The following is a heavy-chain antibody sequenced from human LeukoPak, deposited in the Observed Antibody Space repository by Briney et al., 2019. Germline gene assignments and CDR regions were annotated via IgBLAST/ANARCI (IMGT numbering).Heavy chain of an antibody. J-gene: IGHJ4*02. CDR2: ISGGSGST. Sequence: GGSLRLSCAASGFTFSSYATSWVRQAPGKGLAWVSTISGGSGSTYCADSVKGRFTISRDNSKNTLYLQMNSLRDEDTAVYYCAKHRFESGGYHSTDWGQGTLVTVSS. V-gene: IGHV3-23*01. CDR1: GFTFSSYA. CDR3: AKHRFESGGYHSTD. D-gene: IGHD3-22*01.